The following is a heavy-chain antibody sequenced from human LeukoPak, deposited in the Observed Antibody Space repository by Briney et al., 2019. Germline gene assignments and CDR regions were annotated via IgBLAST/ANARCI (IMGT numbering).Heavy chain of an antibody. Sequence: GGALRLSCTASGFSFSGHWMHWARQLPGKGRVWVSRISPTGSTTSYADSVKGRCTVSRDNAKNTLYLQVNNLRAEGTAVYYCARGPNSNWSGLDFWGQGTLLTVSS. CDR2: ISPTGSTT. J-gene: IGHJ4*02. CDR3: ARGPNSNWSGLDF. V-gene: IGHV3-74*01. CDR1: GFSFSGHW. D-gene: IGHD6-6*01.